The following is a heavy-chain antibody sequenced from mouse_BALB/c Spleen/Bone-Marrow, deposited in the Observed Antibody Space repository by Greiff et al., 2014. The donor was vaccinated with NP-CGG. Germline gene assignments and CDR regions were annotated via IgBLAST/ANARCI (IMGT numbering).Heavy chain of an antibody. V-gene: IGHV14-3*02. D-gene: IGHD2-2*01. Sequence: EVKLVESGAELVKPGASVKLSCTASGFNIKDTYMHWVKQRPEQGLEWIGRIDPANGNTKYDPKFQGKATITADTSSNTAYQQLSSLTSEDTAVYYCARNYGYGKSFAYWGQGTLVTVSA. CDR3: ARNYGYGKSFAY. CDR2: IDPANGNT. CDR1: GFNIKDTY. J-gene: IGHJ3*01.